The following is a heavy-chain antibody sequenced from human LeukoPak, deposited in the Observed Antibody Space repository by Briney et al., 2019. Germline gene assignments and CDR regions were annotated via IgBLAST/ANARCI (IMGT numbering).Heavy chain of an antibody. J-gene: IGHJ3*02. V-gene: IGHV4-39*07. CDR3: ARDPPDDILTGYYNDAFDI. CDR1: GGSISSSSYY. D-gene: IGHD3-9*01. CDR2: IYYSGST. Sequence: SETLSLTCTVSGGSISSSSYYWGWIRQPPGKGLEWIGSIYYSGSTYYNPSLKSRVTISVDTSKNQFSLKLSSVTAADTAVYYCARDPPDDILTGYYNDAFDIWGQGTMVTVSS.